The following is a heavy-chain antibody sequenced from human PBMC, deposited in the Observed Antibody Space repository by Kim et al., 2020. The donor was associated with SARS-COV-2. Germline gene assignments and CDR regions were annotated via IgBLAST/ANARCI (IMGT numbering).Heavy chain of an antibody. V-gene: IGHV3-49*03. D-gene: IGHD2-15*01. J-gene: IGHJ6*02. CDR3: VRDRSSALVADV. Sequence: GGSLRLSCSASGFTFDDYALTWYRQAPGQRLEWVGFVRTETYRATTRYPASVEGRFTISRDDSNSIAYLQMDSLKIEDTAGYYCVRDRSSALVADVWGQGTTVTVSS. CDR1: GFTFDDYA. CDR2: VRTETYRATT.